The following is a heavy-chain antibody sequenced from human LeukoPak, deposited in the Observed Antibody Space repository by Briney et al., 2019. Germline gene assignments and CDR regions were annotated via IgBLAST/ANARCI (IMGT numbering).Heavy chain of an antibody. V-gene: IGHV3-48*03. Sequence: PGGSLRLSCAASGFTFSSYEMNWVRQAPGKGLEWVSYISTSGSTIYYADSVKGRFTISRDNAKNSLYLQMNSLRAEDTAIYYCASSYCSGGSCYSWWFDPWGQGTPVTVSS. J-gene: IGHJ5*02. CDR2: ISTSGSTI. CDR1: GFTFSSYE. D-gene: IGHD2-15*01. CDR3: ASSYCSGGSCYSWWFDP.